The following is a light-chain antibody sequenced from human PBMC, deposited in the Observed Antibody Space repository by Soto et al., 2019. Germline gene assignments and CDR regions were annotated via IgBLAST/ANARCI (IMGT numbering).Light chain of an antibody. CDR3: QQYGNSPRT. CDR2: GAS. V-gene: IGKV3-20*01. J-gene: IGKJ1*01. CDR1: QSVSSSY. Sequence: EIVLTQSPGTLSLSPGERATLSCRASQSVSSSYLAWFQQKPGQAPRLLIYGASSRATDIPDRFSGSGSGTDFTLTISRLEPEDFAVYYCQQYGNSPRTFSQGTNVEIK.